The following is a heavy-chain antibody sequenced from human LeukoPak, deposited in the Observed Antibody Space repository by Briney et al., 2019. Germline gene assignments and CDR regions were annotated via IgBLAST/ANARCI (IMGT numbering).Heavy chain of an antibody. CDR2: ISAYNGNT. CDR3: ARDSLGSCSGGSCYSGY. Sequence: GASVKVSCKASGYTFTSYGISWVRQAPGQGLEWMGWISAYNGNTNYAQKLQGRVTMTTDTSTSTAYMELRSLRSDDTAVYYCARDSLGSCSGGSCYSGYWGQGTLVTVSS. CDR1: GYTFTSYG. V-gene: IGHV1-18*04. J-gene: IGHJ4*02. D-gene: IGHD2-15*01.